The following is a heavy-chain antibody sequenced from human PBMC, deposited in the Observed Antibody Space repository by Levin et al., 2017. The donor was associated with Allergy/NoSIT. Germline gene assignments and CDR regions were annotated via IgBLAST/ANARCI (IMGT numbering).Heavy chain of an antibody. CDR2: ISGSGGST. CDR3: ANPDYYYGMDV. CDR1: GFTFSSYA. Sequence: GESLKISCAASGFTFSSYAMSWVRQAPGKGLEWVSAISGSGGSTYYADSVKGRFTISRDNSKNTLYLQMNSLRAEDTAVYYCANPDYYYGMDVWGQGTTVTVSS. V-gene: IGHV3-23*01. J-gene: IGHJ6*02.